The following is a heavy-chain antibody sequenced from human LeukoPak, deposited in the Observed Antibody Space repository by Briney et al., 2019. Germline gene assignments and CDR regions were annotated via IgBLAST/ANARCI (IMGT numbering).Heavy chain of an antibody. D-gene: IGHD2-2*01. Sequence: GASLRLSCAASGFIFSNYAMSWVRQAPGKGLEWVSAIGGRDGGTYYADSVKGRFTVSRDDPKNTLYLQMNTLRVEDTAVYYCARPERGYCSSTSCYALGYFQHWGQGTLVTVSS. J-gene: IGHJ1*01. CDR3: ARPERGYCSSTSCYALGYFQH. CDR2: IGGRDGGT. CDR1: GFIFSNYA. V-gene: IGHV3-23*01.